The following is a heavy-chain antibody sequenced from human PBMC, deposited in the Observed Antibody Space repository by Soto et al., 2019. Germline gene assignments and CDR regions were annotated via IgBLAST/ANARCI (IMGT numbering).Heavy chain of an antibody. D-gene: IGHD6-13*01. CDR1: GFTFSTYA. J-gene: IGHJ5*02. CDR2: ITSNGRTT. V-gene: IGHV3-64D*06. Sequence: GGSLRLSCSASGFTFSTYAMHWVRQAPGKGLEYIAGITSNGRTTSYKDSVKGRFIISRDNSESTLYLQISSLRFDDTAVYFFVKDHIATAGTGLYNRFDPWGQGTRVTVSS. CDR3: VKDHIATAGTGLYNRFDP.